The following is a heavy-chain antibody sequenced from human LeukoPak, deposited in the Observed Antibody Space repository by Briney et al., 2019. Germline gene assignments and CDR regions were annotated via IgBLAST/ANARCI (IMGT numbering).Heavy chain of an antibody. CDR2: IYNGGTT. D-gene: IGHD6-6*01. CDR3: AGGGEAARSLAY. CDR1: GVTSNY. V-gene: IGHV3-66*02. J-gene: IGHJ4*02. Sequence: GGSLRLSCAASGVTSNYMTWVRQAPGKGLEWVSVIYNGGTTYYADSVKGRFTISRDDSKSTLFVYLQMNSLRTDDTALYYCAGGGEAARSLAYWGQGALVTVSS.